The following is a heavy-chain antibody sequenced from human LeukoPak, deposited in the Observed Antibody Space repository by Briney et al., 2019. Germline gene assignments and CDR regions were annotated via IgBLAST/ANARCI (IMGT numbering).Heavy chain of an antibody. CDR2: ISSSGSTI. CDR3: ARDHDILTGYYRGLFDY. Sequence: PGGSLRLSCAASGFTFSDYYMSWIRQAPGKGLEWVSYISSSGSTIYYADSVKGRFTISRDNAKNSLYLQMNSLRAEDTAVYYCARDHDILTGYYRGLFDYWGQGTLVTVSS. J-gene: IGHJ4*02. V-gene: IGHV3-11*01. D-gene: IGHD3-9*01. CDR1: GFTFSDYY.